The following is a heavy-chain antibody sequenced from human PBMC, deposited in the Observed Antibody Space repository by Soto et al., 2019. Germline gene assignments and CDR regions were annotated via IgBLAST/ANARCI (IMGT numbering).Heavy chain of an antibody. Sequence: SVKVSCKASGYTFTGYAIHWVRQSPVQRHELMGWINGGNGDTKYSQKFQGRVTITRDTSASTAYMELTSLGSEDTAVYHCARGYCSSTSCQYYFEFWGQGTLVLVS. V-gene: IGHV1-3*01. J-gene: IGHJ4*02. CDR2: INGGNGDT. CDR3: ARGYCSSTSCQYYFEF. CDR1: GYTFTGYA. D-gene: IGHD2-2*01.